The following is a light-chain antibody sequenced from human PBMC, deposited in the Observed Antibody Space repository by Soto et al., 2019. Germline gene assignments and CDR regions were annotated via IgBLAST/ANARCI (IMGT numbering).Light chain of an antibody. J-gene: IGKJ5*01. Sequence: DIQMTQSPSTLSASVGDRVTITCRASQTISTWLAWYQHKPGKAPNLLIYDASTLMSGVPSRFSGSGSGTEFTLTISSLQPGDFATYYCQQSETYLLTFGQGTRLEI. CDR2: DAS. CDR3: QQSETYLLT. V-gene: IGKV1-5*01. CDR1: QTISTW.